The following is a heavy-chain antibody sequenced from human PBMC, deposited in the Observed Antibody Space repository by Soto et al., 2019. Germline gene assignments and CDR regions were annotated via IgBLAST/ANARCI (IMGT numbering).Heavy chain of an antibody. Sequence: QVQLVQSGAEVKKPGASVKVSCKASGYTFTSYGISWVRQAPGQGLEWMGWISAYNGNTNYAQKLQGRATMTTDTSTSTAYMDLRSLRSDDTAVYYCARDGVVVIIASDAFDIWGQGTMVTVSS. CDR3: ARDGVVVIIASDAFDI. CDR2: ISAYNGNT. J-gene: IGHJ3*02. V-gene: IGHV1-18*01. CDR1: GYTFTSYG. D-gene: IGHD3-22*01.